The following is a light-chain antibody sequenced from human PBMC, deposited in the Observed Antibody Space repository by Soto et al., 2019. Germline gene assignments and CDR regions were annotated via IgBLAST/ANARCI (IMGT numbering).Light chain of an antibody. CDR3: QQLRAYPHT. V-gene: IGKV3-15*01. J-gene: IGKJ2*01. CDR2: GAS. CDR1: PISSN. Sequence: VVTQSPASLSVSPGDRVTISCRAGPISSNLAWHQQRPGQAPRLLIYGASVRATGVPARFSGSGSGTEFTLTINSLQSEDFATYYCQQLRAYPHTFGQGTKLEIK.